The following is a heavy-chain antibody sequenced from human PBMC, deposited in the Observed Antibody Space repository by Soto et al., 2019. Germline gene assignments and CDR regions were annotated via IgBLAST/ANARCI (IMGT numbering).Heavy chain of an antibody. CDR2: ISSSSSYI. D-gene: IGHD4-17*01. CDR3: ARDYGAYDWFDP. J-gene: IGHJ5*02. V-gene: IGHV3-21*01. CDR1: GFTFSSYS. Sequence: EVQLVESGGGLVKPGGSLRLSCAASGFTFSSYSMNWVRQAPGKGLEWVSSISSSSSYIYYADSVKGRFTISRDNAKNSLYLQMNSLRAEDTAVYYCARDYGAYDWFDPWGQGTLVTVSS.